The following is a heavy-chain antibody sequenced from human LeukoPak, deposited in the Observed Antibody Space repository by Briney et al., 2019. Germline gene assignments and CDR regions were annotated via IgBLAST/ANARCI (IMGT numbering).Heavy chain of an antibody. V-gene: IGHV3-23*01. CDR1: GFTFSSFA. D-gene: IGHD1-26*01. J-gene: IGHJ4*02. CDR2: ISGNGGST. CDR3: AKDTTPYY. Sequence: GGSLRLSCAASGFTFSSFAMTWVPQAPGKGLEWVSGISGNGGSTYYADSVRGRFTISRDNSKNTIYLQMNSLRDEDTAVYYCAKDTTPYYWGQGTLVTVSS.